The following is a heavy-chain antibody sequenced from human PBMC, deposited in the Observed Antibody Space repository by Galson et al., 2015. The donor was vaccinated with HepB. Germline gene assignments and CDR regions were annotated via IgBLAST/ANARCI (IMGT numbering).Heavy chain of an antibody. J-gene: IGHJ4*02. CDR3: AHRLGAYFDS. D-gene: IGHD3-16*01. CDR1: GLSLHTSGVG. Sequence: PALVTPPQTVTLPCTLSGLSLHTSGVGVGWIRQPPGKALEWLALIYWDDNKRYSPSLKTRLTITKDTSKNQVVLTMTNMDPVDTATFYCAHRLGAYFDSWGQGTLVTVPS. V-gene: IGHV2-5*02. CDR2: IYWDDNK.